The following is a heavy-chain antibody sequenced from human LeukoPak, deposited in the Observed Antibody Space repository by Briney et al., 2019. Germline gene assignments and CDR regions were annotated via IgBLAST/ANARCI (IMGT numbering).Heavy chain of an antibody. D-gene: IGHD6-19*01. CDR2: ISSSGSTI. J-gene: IGHJ4*02. Sequence: PGGSLRLSCAASGFTFSDYYMSWIRQAPGKGLEWVSYISSSGSTIYYADSVKGRFTISRDNAKNSLYLQMNSLRAEDTAVYYCAKDPVAGTTSHFFHYWGQGTPVTVSS. CDR1: GFTFSDYY. CDR3: AKDPVAGTTSHFFHY. V-gene: IGHV3-11*01.